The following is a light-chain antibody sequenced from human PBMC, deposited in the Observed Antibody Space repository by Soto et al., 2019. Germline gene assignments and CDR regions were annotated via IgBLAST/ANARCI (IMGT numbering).Light chain of an antibody. CDR1: QSVRSN. CDR3: QQYNDWPLT. Sequence: EIVMTQSPVTLSVSPGERATPSCRASQSVRSNLAWYQQKPGQAPSLLIYGAFTRATGIPTRFSGTGSGTEFTLTISSLQSEDFALYYCQQYNDWPLTFGQGTKVDSK. J-gene: IGKJ1*01. V-gene: IGKV3-15*01. CDR2: GAF.